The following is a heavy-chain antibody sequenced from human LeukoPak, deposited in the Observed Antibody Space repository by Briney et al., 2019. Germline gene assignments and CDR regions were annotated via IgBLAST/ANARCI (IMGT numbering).Heavy chain of an antibody. CDR2: ISGSGSST. V-gene: IGHV3-23*01. CDR3: SKAAVPGAKYYLDC. CDR1: GFTFSTYA. D-gene: IGHD6-25*01. J-gene: IGHJ4*02. Sequence: GGSLRLSCGASGFTFSTYAVNWVRQAPGKGPEWVSAISGSGSSTYYADSVKGRFTISRDSSRNTVYLQMNNLRAEDTALYYCSKAAVPGAKYYLDCWGQGTLVTVSS.